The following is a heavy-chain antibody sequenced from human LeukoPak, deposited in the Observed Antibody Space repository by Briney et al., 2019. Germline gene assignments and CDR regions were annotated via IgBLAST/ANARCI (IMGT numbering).Heavy chain of an antibody. CDR2: IYIGGST. CDR3: ARLGFVVPAVIFDY. D-gene: IGHD2-2*02. V-gene: IGHV3-53*01. Sequence: PGGSLRLSCAASGFTVSSNYMSWVRQAPGKGLEWVSVIYIGGSTYYADSVKGRFTISRDISKNTLYLQMNSLRAEDTAMYNCARLGFVVPAVIFDYWGQGTLVTVSS. J-gene: IGHJ4*02. CDR1: GFTVSSNY.